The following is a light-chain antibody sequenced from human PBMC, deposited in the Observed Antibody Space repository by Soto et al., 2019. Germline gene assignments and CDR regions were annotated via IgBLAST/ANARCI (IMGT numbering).Light chain of an antibody. CDR2: GVK. Sequence: QSVLTQPASVSGSPGQTITISCTGSGRVIGAYDFVSWYQQPPGKALILLIYGVKNRSSGVSYRFSASTSPFTASLTISGLPAEDEAHYYCSSYTTSYFYVFGPGTKGTVL. CDR3: SSYTTSYFYV. J-gene: IGLJ1*01. V-gene: IGLV2-14*01. CDR1: GRVIGAYDF.